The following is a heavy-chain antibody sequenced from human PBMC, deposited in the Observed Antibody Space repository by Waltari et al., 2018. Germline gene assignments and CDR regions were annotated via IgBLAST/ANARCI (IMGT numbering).Heavy chain of an antibody. Sequence: EVQLLESGGGLVQPGGSLRLSCAASGFTFSSYALRWVRQAPGKGLEWVSAISGSGGSTYYADSVKGRFTISRDNSKNTLYLQMNSLRAEDMAVYYCAKVGGDIVVVPAAIFNWFDPWGQGTLVTVSS. D-gene: IGHD2-2*01. CDR3: AKVGGDIVVVPAAIFNWFDP. CDR2: ISGSGGST. CDR1: GFTFSSYA. J-gene: IGHJ5*02. V-gene: IGHV3-23*01.